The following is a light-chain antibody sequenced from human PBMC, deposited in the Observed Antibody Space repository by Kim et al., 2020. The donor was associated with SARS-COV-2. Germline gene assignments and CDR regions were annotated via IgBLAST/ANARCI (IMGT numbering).Light chain of an antibody. V-gene: IGLV1-44*01. CDR2: RNG. CDR3: AAWDDSLDGYV. CDR1: SSNIGPNT. Sequence: GQRVTISCSGSSSNIGPNTVNWYQHLPGRAPTLLISRNGQRPSGVPDRLSASKSGASASLASSGLQSEDEVDDYCAAWDDSLDGYVFGTGTKVTVL. J-gene: IGLJ1*01.